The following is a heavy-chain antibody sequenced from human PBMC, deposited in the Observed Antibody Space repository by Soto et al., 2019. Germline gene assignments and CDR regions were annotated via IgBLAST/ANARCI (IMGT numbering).Heavy chain of an antibody. CDR2: INTDGST. CDR1: GFTCSSYA. CDR3: AKNYYFDS. J-gene: IGHJ4*02. Sequence: EVQLLESGGGLIQPGGSLRLSCATSGFTCSSYAMSWARQAPGTGLEWVSSINTDGSTYYTDSVKGRFTISRDNSRNTLYLQMNNLRAQDTAIYYCAKNYYFDSWGQGTLVTVSS. V-gene: IGHV3-23*01.